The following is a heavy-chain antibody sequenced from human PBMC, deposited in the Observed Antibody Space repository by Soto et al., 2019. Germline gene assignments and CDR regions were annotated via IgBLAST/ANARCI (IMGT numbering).Heavy chain of an antibody. J-gene: IGHJ5*02. CDR2: GNGDGSST. Sequence: EVQLVESGGASVQPGGSLRLSCAASGFSLSKYWMHWVRQAPGKGLEWVSRGNGDGSSTTYADSVSGRFIISRDNAKNTVFLQMSSLRADETARYYCARGGSTDFYGLLDLWGQGTQVIVSS. D-gene: IGHD3-16*01. CDR3: ARGGSTDFYGLLDL. V-gene: IGHV3-74*01. CDR1: GFSLSKYW.